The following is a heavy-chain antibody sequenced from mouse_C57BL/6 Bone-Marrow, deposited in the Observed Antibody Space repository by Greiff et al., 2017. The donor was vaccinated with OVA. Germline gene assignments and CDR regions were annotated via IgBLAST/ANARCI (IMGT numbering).Heavy chain of an antibody. CDR2: ISYSGST. CDR1: GYSITSDY. CDR3: ARYRAYYSNSFDY. V-gene: IGHV3-8*01. Sequence: DVKLVESGPGLAKPSQTLSLTCSVTGYSITSDYWNWIRKFPGNKLEYMGYISYSGSTYYNPSLKSRISITRDTSKNQYYLQLNSVTTEDTATYYCARYRAYYSNSFDYWGQGTTLTVSS. J-gene: IGHJ2*01. D-gene: IGHD2-5*01.